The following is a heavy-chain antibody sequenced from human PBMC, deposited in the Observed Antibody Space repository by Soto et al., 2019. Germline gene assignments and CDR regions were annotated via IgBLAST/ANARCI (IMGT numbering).Heavy chain of an antibody. J-gene: IGHJ4*02. Sequence: QVQLQESGPGLVKPSETLSLTCTVSGASISSYYWSWIRQPPGKGLEWVGFIFHSGSTNCNLSLKSRVTFSVDTSKNQFSLKLTSVTAADTAVYYCARDQNGSPHFDYWGQGILITVSS. D-gene: IGHD1-26*01. V-gene: IGHV4-59*01. CDR3: ARDQNGSPHFDY. CDR1: GASISSYY. CDR2: IFHSGST.